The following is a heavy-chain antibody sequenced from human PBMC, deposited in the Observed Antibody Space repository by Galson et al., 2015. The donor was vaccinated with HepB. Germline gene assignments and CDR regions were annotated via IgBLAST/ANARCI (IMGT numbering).Heavy chain of an antibody. CDR1: EDIFTNSV. Sequence: SVKVSCKATEDIFTNSVISWVRQAPGQGLEWMGGIIPMFGREQYAQKFQGRVSISADESTNTAYMELSSLRFEDTAVYYCARGSVIFGLITTGGRLGVWGQGTTVTVSS. J-gene: IGHJ6*02. CDR3: ARGSVIFGLITTGGRLGV. D-gene: IGHD3/OR15-3a*01. V-gene: IGHV1-69*13. CDR2: IIPMFGRE.